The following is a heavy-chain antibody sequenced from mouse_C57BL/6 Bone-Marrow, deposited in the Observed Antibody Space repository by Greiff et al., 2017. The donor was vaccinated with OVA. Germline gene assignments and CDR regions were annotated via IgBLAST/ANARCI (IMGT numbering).Heavy chain of an antibody. CDR3: AREVPYGGGWFFDY. D-gene: IGHD2-3*01. CDR2: INPNNGGT. Sequence: SGPELVKPGASVKIPCKASGYTFTDYNMDWVKQSHGKSLEWIGDINPNNGGTIYNQKFKGKATLTVDKSSSTAYMELRSLTSEDTAVYYCAREVPYGGGWFFDYWGQGTTLTVSS. V-gene: IGHV1-18*01. CDR1: GYTFTDYN. J-gene: IGHJ2*01.